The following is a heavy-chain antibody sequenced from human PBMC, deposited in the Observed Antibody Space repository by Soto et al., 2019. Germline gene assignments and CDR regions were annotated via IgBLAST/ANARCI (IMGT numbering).Heavy chain of an antibody. CDR2: IYYSGST. CDR3: AREDYDILTGYYYGMDV. Sequence: LSLTCTVSGGSISSGGYYWSWIRQHPGKGLEWIGYIYYSGSTYYNPSLKSRVTISVDTSKNQFSLKLSSVTAADTAVYYCAREDYDILTGYYYGMDVWGQGTTVTVSS. V-gene: IGHV4-31*03. CDR1: GGSISSGGYY. D-gene: IGHD3-9*01. J-gene: IGHJ6*02.